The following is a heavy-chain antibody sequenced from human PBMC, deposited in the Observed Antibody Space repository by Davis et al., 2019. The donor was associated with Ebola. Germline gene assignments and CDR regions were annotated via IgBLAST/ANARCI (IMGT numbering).Heavy chain of an antibody. J-gene: IGHJ3*02. CDR3: ARVSNYYDSSGYYSDTFDI. D-gene: IGHD3-22*01. Sequence: PGGSLRLSCAASGFTFSSYDMHWVRQATGKGLEWVSAIGTAGDTYYPGSVKGRFTISRENAKNSLYLQMNSLRAGDTAVYYCARVSNYYDSSGYYSDTFDIWGQGTMVTVSS. CDR1: GFTFSSYD. CDR2: IGTAGDT. V-gene: IGHV3-13*01.